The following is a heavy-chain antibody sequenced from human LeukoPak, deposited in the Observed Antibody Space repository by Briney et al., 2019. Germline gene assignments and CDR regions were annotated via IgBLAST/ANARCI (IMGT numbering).Heavy chain of an antibody. CDR2: INHSGST. Sequence: PSETLSLTCAVYGGSFSGYYWSWIRQPPGKGLEWIGEINHSGSTNYNPSPKSRVTISVDTSKNQFSLKLSSVTAADTAVYYCARPRRSYDSSGYYYYWGQGTLVTVSS. CDR3: ARPRRSYDSSGYYYY. V-gene: IGHV4-34*01. CDR1: GGSFSGYY. D-gene: IGHD3-22*01. J-gene: IGHJ4*02.